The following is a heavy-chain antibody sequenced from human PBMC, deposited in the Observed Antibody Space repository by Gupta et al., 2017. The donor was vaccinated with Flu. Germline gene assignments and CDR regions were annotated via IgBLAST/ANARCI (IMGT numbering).Heavy chain of an antibody. CDR1: GGFLFSSYA. CDR2: ISGGGGTSL. D-gene: IGHD6-19*01. J-gene: IGHJ6*02. V-gene: IGHV3-23*01. Sequence: EEKLLESGGGLVQPGGSLRLSCVGSGGFLFSSYAMSWVRQAPGKGLEWVSTISGGGGTSLYYAESVKGRFTISRDNSKNMLYLQMNRLSAEDTALYYCAKSTYNSVAWDGMDVWGQGTTVTVSS. CDR3: AKSTYNSVAWDGMDV.